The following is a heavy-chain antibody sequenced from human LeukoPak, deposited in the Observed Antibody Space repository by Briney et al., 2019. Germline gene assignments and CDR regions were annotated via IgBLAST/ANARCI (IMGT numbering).Heavy chain of an antibody. J-gene: IGHJ4*02. Sequence: PSETLSLTCTVSGGSISSSSYYWGWIRQPPGKGLEWIGSIYYSGSTYYNPSLKSRVTISVDTSKNQFSLKLSSVTAADTAVYYCAYNSGSHPLSFDYWGQGTLVTVSS. CDR1: GGSISSSSYY. CDR2: IYYSGST. D-gene: IGHD1-26*01. CDR3: AYNSGSHPLSFDY. V-gene: IGHV4-39*07.